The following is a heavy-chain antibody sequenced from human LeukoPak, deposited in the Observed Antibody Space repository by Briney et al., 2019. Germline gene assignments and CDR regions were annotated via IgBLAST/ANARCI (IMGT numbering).Heavy chain of an antibody. D-gene: IGHD6-13*01. CDR1: GFTSSIYW. Sequence: PGGSLRLSCAASGFTSSIYWMTWVRQAPGKGLEWVANIKQDGNEKYYVDSVKGRFTISRDNAQNSLYLQMDSLRAEDTAVYYCSRGLQLALWGQGTLVTVSS. V-gene: IGHV3-7*04. CDR2: IKQDGNEK. CDR3: SRGLQLAL. J-gene: IGHJ4*02.